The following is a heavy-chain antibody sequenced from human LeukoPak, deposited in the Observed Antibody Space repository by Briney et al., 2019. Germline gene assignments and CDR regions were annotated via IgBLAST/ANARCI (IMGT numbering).Heavy chain of an antibody. CDR1: GGSISSYY. CDR2: IYYSGST. CDR3: ASSLRFLEWYAFDI. D-gene: IGHD3-3*01. J-gene: IGHJ3*02. V-gene: IGHV4-59*01. Sequence: PSETLSLTCTVSGGSISSYYWSWIRQPPGKGLEWIGYIYYSGSTNYNPSLKSRVTISVDTSKNQFSLKLSSVTAADTAVYYCASSLRFLEWYAFDIWGQGTMVTASS.